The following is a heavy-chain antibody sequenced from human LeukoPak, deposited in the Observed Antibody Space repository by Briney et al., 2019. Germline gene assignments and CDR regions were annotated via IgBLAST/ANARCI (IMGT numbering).Heavy chain of an antibody. Sequence: GGSLRLSCAASGFTFNAFGMNWVRQAPGKGLEWVSYIGTTSGAIYYADSVKGRFTISRDSAKNSLYLQMNSLRAEDTAVYYCAKGSYYDSSGSFYFDYWGQGTLVTVSS. D-gene: IGHD3-22*01. CDR3: AKGSYYDSSGSFYFDY. V-gene: IGHV3-48*01. CDR2: IGTTSGAI. J-gene: IGHJ4*02. CDR1: GFTFNAFG.